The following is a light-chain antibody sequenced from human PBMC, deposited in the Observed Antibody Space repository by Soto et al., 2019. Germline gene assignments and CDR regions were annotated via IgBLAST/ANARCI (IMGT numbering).Light chain of an antibody. CDR2: SDN. CDR3: ASWDDSPNGPV. Sequence: QSVLTQPPSASVTPGQRVTISCSGSSSNIGSNTVNWYQQLPGTAPKLLIYSDNQRPSGVPDRFSGSKSGTSASLAISGLQSEDEADYYCASWDDSPNGPVFGGGTKVTVL. CDR1: SSNIGSNT. V-gene: IGLV1-44*01. J-gene: IGLJ2*01.